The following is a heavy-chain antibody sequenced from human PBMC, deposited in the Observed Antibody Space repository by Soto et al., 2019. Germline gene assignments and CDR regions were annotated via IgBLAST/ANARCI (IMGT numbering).Heavy chain of an antibody. V-gene: IGHV3-23*01. CDR1: GFTFSTYA. CDR3: AKETSPNTYYAFDF. CDR2: ISESGVYT. J-gene: IGHJ3*01. D-gene: IGHD2-8*01. Sequence: GGSLRLSCTASGFTFSTYAMSWVRQAPGEGLEWVSSISESGVYTDYADSVKGRFTISRDNSKNTLYVQMTSLRAEDTAVYYCAKETSPNTYYAFDFWGQGTLVTVSS.